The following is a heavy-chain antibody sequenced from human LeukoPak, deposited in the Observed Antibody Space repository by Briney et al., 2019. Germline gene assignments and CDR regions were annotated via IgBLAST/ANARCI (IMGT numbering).Heavy chain of an antibody. D-gene: IGHD6-6*01. V-gene: IGHV4-34*01. J-gene: IGHJ4*02. CDR1: GGSFSGYY. Sequence: SETLSLTCAVYGGSFSGYYWSWIRQPPGKGLEWIGEINHSGSTNYNPSLKSRVTILVDTSKNQSSLKLSSVTAADTAVYYCARGRGRAARRAYFDYWGQGTLVTVSS. CDR3: ARGRGRAARRAYFDY. CDR2: INHSGST.